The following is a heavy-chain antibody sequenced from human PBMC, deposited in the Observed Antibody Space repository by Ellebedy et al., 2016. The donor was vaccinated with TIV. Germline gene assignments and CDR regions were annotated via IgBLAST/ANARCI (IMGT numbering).Heavy chain of an antibody. D-gene: IGHD7-27*01. Sequence: SGPTLVKPTQTLTVTCSFSGFSLRTTGLGVGWARQPPGKALEWLSLIYWNDDKRHSPSLKSRLTITKDTSKNQVVLTMTNMDPVDTATYYCVHTWGKWGQGILVTVTS. J-gene: IGHJ4*02. CDR1: GFSLRTTGLG. CDR3: VHTWGK. V-gene: IGHV2-5*01. CDR2: IYWNDDK.